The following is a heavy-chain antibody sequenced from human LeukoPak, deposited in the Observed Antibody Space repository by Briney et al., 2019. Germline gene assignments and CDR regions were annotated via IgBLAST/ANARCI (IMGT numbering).Heavy chain of an antibody. J-gene: IGHJ4*02. Sequence: PSETLSLTCTVSSYSIRTGYHWGWIRQFPGKGLEWIGSIYHSGNTYYNPSLRSRVTISADTSKNQFSLNLSSVTAADTAVYYCARDRIMIFGVVISSFDYWGQGTLVTVSS. CDR3: ARDRIMIFGVVISSFDY. CDR1: SYSIRTGYH. D-gene: IGHD3-3*01. V-gene: IGHV4-38-2*02. CDR2: IYHSGNT.